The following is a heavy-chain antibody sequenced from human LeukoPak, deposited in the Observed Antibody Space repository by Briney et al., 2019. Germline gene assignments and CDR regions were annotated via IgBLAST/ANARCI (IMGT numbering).Heavy chain of an antibody. J-gene: IGHJ5*02. Sequence: ASVKVSCKASGYTFTSYGISWVRQAPGQGLEWMGWISAYNGNTNYAQKLQGRVTMTTDTSTSTAYMELRSLRSDDAAVYYCARDHLYGSGSYFSNFDPWDQGTLVTVSS. CDR3: ARDHLYGSGSYFSNFDP. CDR2: ISAYNGNT. D-gene: IGHD3-10*01. CDR1: GYTFTSYG. V-gene: IGHV1-18*01.